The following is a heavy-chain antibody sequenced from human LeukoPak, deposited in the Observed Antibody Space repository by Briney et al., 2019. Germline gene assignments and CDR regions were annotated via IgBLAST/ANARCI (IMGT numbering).Heavy chain of an antibody. Sequence: SVKVSCKASGGTFSNYAISWVRQAPGQGLEWMGGIIPVFGTANYAQKFQGRVTITADESTSTAYMELSSLRSEDTAVYYCARATLEWLNYYFYYYMAVWGKGTTVTVSS. D-gene: IGHD3-3*01. CDR1: GGTFSNYA. V-gene: IGHV1-69*13. CDR2: IIPVFGTA. J-gene: IGHJ6*03. CDR3: ARATLEWLNYYFYYYMAV.